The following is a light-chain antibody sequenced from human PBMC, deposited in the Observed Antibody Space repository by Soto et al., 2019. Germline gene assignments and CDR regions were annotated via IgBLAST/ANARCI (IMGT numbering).Light chain of an antibody. Sequence: QSAPTQPASVSGSPRQSITISCARASSDVGSYTYVSWYQQHPGKAPKLMIYKVNNRPSGVSKRFSGSKSGNTASLTISGLQAEDEADYYCSSYTSSSTLYVFGTGTKVPVL. V-gene: IGLV2-14*01. CDR2: KVN. CDR1: SSDVGSYTY. J-gene: IGLJ1*01. CDR3: SSYTSSSTLYV.